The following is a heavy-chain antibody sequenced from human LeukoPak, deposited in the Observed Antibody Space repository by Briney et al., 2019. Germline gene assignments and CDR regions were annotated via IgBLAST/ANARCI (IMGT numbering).Heavy chain of an antibody. J-gene: IGHJ4*02. CDR1: GGSFSGYY. V-gene: IGHV4-34*01. CDR3: ARFDSGYDYFDY. D-gene: IGHD5-12*01. CDR2: INHSGST. Sequence: PSETLSLTCAVYGGSFSGYYWSWIRQPPGKGLEWIGEINHSGSTNYNPSLKSRVTISVDTSKKQFSLKLSSVTAADTAVYYCARFDSGYDYFDYWGQGTLVTVSS.